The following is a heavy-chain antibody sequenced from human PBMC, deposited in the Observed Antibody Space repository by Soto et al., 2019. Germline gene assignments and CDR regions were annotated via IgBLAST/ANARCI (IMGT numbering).Heavy chain of an antibody. CDR1: GYTFTSYD. D-gene: IGHD3-9*01. J-gene: IGHJ4*02. Sequence: ASVKVSCKASGYTFTSYDINWVRQATGQGLEWMGWMNPNSGNTGYAQEFQGRVTMTRNTSISTAYMELSSLRSEDTAVYYCASLYYDILTGYYKALAYWGQGTLVTVSS. CDR2: MNPNSGNT. CDR3: ASLYYDILTGYYKALAY. V-gene: IGHV1-8*01.